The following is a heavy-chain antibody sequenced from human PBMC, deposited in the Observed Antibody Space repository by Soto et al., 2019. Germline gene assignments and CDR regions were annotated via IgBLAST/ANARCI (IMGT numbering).Heavy chain of an antibody. V-gene: IGHV5-51*01. Sequence: GESRKISCKGSGYSFTSYWIGWVRQMPGKGLEWMGIIYPGDSDTRYSPSFQGQVTISADKSISTAYLQWSSLKASDTAMYYCARRLRLGELSSYDAFDIWGQGTMVTVSS. CDR3: ARRLRLGELSSYDAFDI. CDR1: GYSFTSYW. J-gene: IGHJ3*02. D-gene: IGHD3-16*02. CDR2: IYPGDSDT.